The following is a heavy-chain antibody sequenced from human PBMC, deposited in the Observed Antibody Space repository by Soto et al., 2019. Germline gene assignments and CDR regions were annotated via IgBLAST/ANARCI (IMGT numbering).Heavy chain of an antibody. J-gene: IGHJ4*02. CDR1: GGTFSSYA. V-gene: IGHV1-69*13. CDR3: ARAVGDYDILTGYYPFDY. Sequence: ASVKVSCKASGGTFSSYAISWVRQAPGQGLEWMGGIIPIFGTANYAQKFQGSVTITADESTRTAYMELSSLRSEDTAVYSCARAVGDYDILTGYYPFDYWGQGTLVTVSS. D-gene: IGHD3-9*01. CDR2: IIPIFGTA.